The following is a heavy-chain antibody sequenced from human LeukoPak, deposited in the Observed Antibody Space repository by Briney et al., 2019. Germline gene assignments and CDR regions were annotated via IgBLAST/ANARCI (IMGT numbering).Heavy chain of an antibody. V-gene: IGHV3-30*03. CDR3: ARGPGDFDASDI. Sequence: GGSLRLSCAASGFTFSSYGMHWVRQAPGKGLEWVAVISYDGSNKYYADSVKGRFTISRDNAQKSLWLQMNSLRVEDTAVYYCARGPGDFDASDIWGQGTMVTVSS. D-gene: IGHD1-14*01. CDR1: GFTFSSYG. CDR2: ISYDGSNK. J-gene: IGHJ3*02.